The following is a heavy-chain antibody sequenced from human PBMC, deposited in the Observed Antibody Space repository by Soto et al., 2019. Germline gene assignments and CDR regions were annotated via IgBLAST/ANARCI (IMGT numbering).Heavy chain of an antibody. CDR2: ISGSGGRT. V-gene: IGHV3-23*01. D-gene: IGHD3-22*01. CDR1: GFTFSSYA. CDR3: AKRAQGYNSSGPNYYLDY. J-gene: IGHJ4*02. Sequence: LRLSCAASGFTFSSYAMSWVRQAPGKGLEWVSAISGSGGRTFYADSVKGRFTISRDNSKNTLYLQMNSLRAEDTAVYYCAKRAQGYNSSGPNYYLDYCGQGTLVTVSS.